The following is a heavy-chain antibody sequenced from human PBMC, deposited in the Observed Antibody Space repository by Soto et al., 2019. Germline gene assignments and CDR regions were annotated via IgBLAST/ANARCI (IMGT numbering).Heavy chain of an antibody. CDR1: GFTVNSNY. J-gene: IGHJ3*02. Sequence: GGSLRLSCAASGFTVNSNYMSWVRQAPGKGLEWVSVIYSGGSTYYADSVKGRFTISRDNSKNTLYLQMNSLRAEDTAVYYCARVFHDYGDYEGTAFDIWGQGTMVTVSS. CDR3: ARVFHDYGDYEGTAFDI. D-gene: IGHD4-17*01. V-gene: IGHV3-53*01. CDR2: IYSGGST.